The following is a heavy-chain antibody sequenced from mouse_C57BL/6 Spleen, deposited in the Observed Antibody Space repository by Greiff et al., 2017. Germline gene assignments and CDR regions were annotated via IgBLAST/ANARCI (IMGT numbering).Heavy chain of an antibody. CDR3: AREGQGAMDY. V-gene: IGHV3-1*01. CDR1: GYSITSGYD. Sequence: DVQLQESGPGMVKPSQSLSLTCTVTGYSITSGYDWHWIRHFPGNKLEWMGYISYSGSTNYNPSLKSRISITHDTSKNHFFLKLNSVTTEDTATYYCAREGQGAMDYWGQGTSVTVSS. D-gene: IGHD6-1*01. CDR2: ISYSGST. J-gene: IGHJ4*01.